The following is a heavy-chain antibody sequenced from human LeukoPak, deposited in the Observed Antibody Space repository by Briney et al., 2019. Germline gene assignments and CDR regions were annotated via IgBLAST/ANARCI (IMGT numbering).Heavy chain of an antibody. V-gene: IGHV4-30-4*01. CDR3: ARDMSSSWYPDY. J-gene: IGHJ4*02. Sequence: SQTLSLTYTVSGGSISSGDYYWSWIRQPPGKGLEWIGYIYYSGSTNYNPSLKSRVTISVDTSKNQFSLKLSSVTAADTAVYYCARDMSSSWYPDYWGQGTLVTVSS. CDR1: GGSISSGDYY. D-gene: IGHD6-13*01. CDR2: IYYSGST.